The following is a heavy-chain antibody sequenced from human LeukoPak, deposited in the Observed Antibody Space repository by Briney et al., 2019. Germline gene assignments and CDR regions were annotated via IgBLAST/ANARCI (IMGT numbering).Heavy chain of an antibody. CDR1: GGSISSYY. Sequence: PSETLSLTCTVSGGSISSYYWSWIRQPAGKGLEWIGRIYTSGSTNYNPSLKSRVTMSVDTSKNQFSLKLSSVTAADTAVYYCASMGSGSYNYYYYMDVWGKGTTVTISS. CDR3: ASMGSGSYNYYYYMDV. J-gene: IGHJ6*03. CDR2: IYTSGST. V-gene: IGHV4-4*07. D-gene: IGHD3-10*01.